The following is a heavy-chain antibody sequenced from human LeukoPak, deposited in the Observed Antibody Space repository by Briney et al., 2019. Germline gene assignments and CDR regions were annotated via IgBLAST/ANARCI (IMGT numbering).Heavy chain of an antibody. J-gene: IGHJ6*03. Sequence: PGGSLRPSCAASGFTFSSYAMSWVRQAPGKGLEWVSGLTGSGGNTYYADSVKGRFTISRDNSKNTLSLQMNSLRAEDAAVYYCVKFRGIQHYNYHMDVWGKGTTVTVSS. CDR2: LTGSGGNT. V-gene: IGHV3-23*01. D-gene: IGHD3-10*01. CDR3: VKFRGIQHYNYHMDV. CDR1: GFTFSSYA.